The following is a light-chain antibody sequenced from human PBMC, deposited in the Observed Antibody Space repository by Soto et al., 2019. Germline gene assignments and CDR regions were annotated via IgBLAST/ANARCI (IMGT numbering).Light chain of an antibody. CDR3: SSYTSSNTVV. Sequence: QSALTQPASVSGSPGQSITISCTGTSSDIGAYNYVGWYQQHPGQAPKLMTYDVNNRPSGVSDRFSASKSGNTASLTIAWLQAEDEADYYCSSYTSSNTVVFGGGNKVTVL. J-gene: IGLJ3*02. CDR2: DVN. V-gene: IGLV2-14*03. CDR1: SSDIGAYNY.